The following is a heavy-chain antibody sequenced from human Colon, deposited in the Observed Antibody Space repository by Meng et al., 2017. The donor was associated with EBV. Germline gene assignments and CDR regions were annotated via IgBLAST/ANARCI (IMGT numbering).Heavy chain of an antibody. V-gene: IGHV4-4*02. CDR1: GVSISSNIR. J-gene: IGHJ4*02. D-gene: IGHD1-26*01. CDR2: IDDSGST. CDR3: ARGKQDAWELLAY. Sequence: QGELQESGPGPGKPSGTLSLTCGVSGVSISSNIRWTWVRQPPGKGLEWIGDIDDSGSTNYNPSLNSRISISLDKSKNHFSLKVNSVTAADTAVYYCARGKQDAWELLAYWGQGALVTVSS.